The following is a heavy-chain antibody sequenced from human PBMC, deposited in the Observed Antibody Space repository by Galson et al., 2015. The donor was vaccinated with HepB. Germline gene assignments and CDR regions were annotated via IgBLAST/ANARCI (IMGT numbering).Heavy chain of an antibody. CDR3: ARHKSHGLIPHYYYYGMDV. CDR2: IYPGDSDT. J-gene: IGHJ6*02. CDR1: GYSFTSYW. V-gene: IGHV5-51*01. D-gene: IGHD3-16*01. Sequence: QSGAEVKKPGESLKISCKGSGYSFTSYWIGWVRQMPGKGLEWMGIIYPGDSDTRYSPSFQGQVTISADKSISTAYLQWSSLKASDTAMYYCARHKSHGLIPHYYYYGMDVWGQGTTVTVSS.